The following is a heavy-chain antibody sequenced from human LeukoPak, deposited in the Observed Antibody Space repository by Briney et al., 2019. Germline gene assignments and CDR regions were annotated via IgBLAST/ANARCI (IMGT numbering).Heavy chain of an antibody. Sequence: ASVKVSCKASGYTFTTYGISWVRQAPGQGLEWMGGISVYNGKTNYAQKLQDRVTMKSDTTTRTAYMELRRLRSDDTAVYYCARVLYGDYGDFWGQGTLVTVSS. V-gene: IGHV1-18*01. CDR1: GYTFTTYG. J-gene: IGHJ4*02. D-gene: IGHD4-17*01. CDR2: ISVYNGKT. CDR3: ARVLYGDYGDF.